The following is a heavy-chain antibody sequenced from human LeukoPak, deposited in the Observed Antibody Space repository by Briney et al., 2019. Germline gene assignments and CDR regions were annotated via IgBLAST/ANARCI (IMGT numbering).Heavy chain of an antibody. CDR2: ISGSGGST. J-gene: IGHJ4*02. Sequence: GGSPRLSCAASGFTFSSYAMSWVRQAPGKGLEWVSAISGSGGSTYYADSVKGRFTISRDNSKNTLYLQMNSLRAEDTAVYYCAKDVSVPGASTEYWGQGTLVTVSS. CDR3: AKDVSVPGASTEY. D-gene: IGHD1-26*01. V-gene: IGHV3-23*01. CDR1: GFTFSSYA.